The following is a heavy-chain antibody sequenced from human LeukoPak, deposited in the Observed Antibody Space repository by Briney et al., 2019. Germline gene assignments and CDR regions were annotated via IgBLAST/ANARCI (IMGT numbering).Heavy chain of an antibody. Sequence: SETLSLTCTVSGGSISSGGYYWSWIRQHPGTGLEWIGYIYYSGSTYYNPSLKSRVTISVDTSKNQFSLKLSSVTAADTAVYYCARAGGSYDFWSGDPNDAFDIWGQGTMVTVSS. J-gene: IGHJ3*02. D-gene: IGHD3-3*01. CDR3: ARAGGSYDFWSGDPNDAFDI. CDR1: GGSISSGGYY. V-gene: IGHV4-31*03. CDR2: IYYSGST.